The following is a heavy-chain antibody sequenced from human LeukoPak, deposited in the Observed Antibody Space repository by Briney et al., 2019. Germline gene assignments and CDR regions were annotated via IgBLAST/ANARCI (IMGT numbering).Heavy chain of an antibody. CDR3: AKGAEIDH. CDR1: GFTFNNFA. V-gene: IGHV3-23*01. CDR2: MTGPADTT. J-gene: IGHJ4*02. Sequence: PRGSLRLSCAASGFTFNNFAVSWVRQAPGKGPEWLSAMTGPADTTYYAESVKGRFTISRDYSKSMVYLQMNSLRVEDTAIYYCAKGAEIDHWGQGTLVTVSS.